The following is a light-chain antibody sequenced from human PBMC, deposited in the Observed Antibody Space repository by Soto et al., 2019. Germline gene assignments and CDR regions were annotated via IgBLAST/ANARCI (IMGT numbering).Light chain of an antibody. CDR2: RDS. V-gene: IGLV3-9*01. Sequence: SYELTQPLSVSVALGQTARITCGGNDLGNKNVHWYQQKPGQAPVLVIYRDSSWPSGIPERFSGSNSGDTATLTISRAQAGDESDYYCQVWDSSTVLFGGGTKLTVL. CDR1: DLGNKN. J-gene: IGLJ2*01. CDR3: QVWDSSTVL.